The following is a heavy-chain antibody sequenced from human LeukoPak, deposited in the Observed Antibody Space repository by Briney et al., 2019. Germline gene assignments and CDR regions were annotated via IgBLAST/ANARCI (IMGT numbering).Heavy chain of an antibody. CDR1: GFTFSNYW. Sequence: GGSLRLSCAGSGFTFSNYWMNWVRQAPGKGLVWVSHIKPDGSETSHADSVKGRFIVSRDNAKNTLFLQISSLKDEDTAVYYCVRDGMGTIPYDPWGQGTLVTVSS. D-gene: IGHD1-7*01. CDR2: IKPDGSET. J-gene: IGHJ5*01. CDR3: VRDGMGTIPYDP. V-gene: IGHV3-74*01.